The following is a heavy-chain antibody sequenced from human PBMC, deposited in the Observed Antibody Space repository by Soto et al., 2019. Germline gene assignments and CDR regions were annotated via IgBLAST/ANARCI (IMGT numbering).Heavy chain of an antibody. Sequence: GGSPRLSCAASGFTFSSDAMSWVRQAPGKGLEWDSAISGSGGSTYYADSVKVRFTISRDNSKNTLYLQMNILRAEDTSVYYCAKDRPSTYYYDSSGYYFDYWGQGTLVTVSS. D-gene: IGHD3-22*01. CDR2: ISGSGGST. CDR3: AKDRPSTYYYDSSGYYFDY. V-gene: IGHV3-23*01. J-gene: IGHJ4*02. CDR1: GFTFSSDA.